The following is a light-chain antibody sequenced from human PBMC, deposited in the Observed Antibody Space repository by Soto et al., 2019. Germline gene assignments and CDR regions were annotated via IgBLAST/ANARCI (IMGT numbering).Light chain of an antibody. CDR1: QSVTSN. Sequence: EILLTQSPATLSVSPGERATLSCRASQSVTSNLAWYQQKPGQAPRLLIYGASTRATGIPARFSGSGSGTEFTLTISSLQSEDFAVYYCQQYSNWPYTFGQGTKVDIK. J-gene: IGKJ2*01. CDR2: GAS. CDR3: QQYSNWPYT. V-gene: IGKV3-15*01.